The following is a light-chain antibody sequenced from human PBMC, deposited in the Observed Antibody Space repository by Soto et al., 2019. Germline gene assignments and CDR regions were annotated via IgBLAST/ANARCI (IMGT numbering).Light chain of an antibody. CDR3: SSYTTSDTLV. V-gene: IGLV2-14*01. J-gene: IGLJ2*01. CDR2: EVS. CDR1: SSDVGVYNY. Sequence: QSALTQPASVSESPGQSITISCTGTSSDVGVYNYVSWYQQHPGKAAKLRIYEVSNRPSGVSNRFSGSKSGNTASLTISGLQSEDEADYYCSSYTTSDTLVFGGGTTLTVL.